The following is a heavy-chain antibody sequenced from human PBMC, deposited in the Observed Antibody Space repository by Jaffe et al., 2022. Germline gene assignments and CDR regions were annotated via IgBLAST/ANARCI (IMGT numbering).Heavy chain of an antibody. D-gene: IGHD3-9*01. CDR3: ARGRLLTGYYVSGYYYYMDV. J-gene: IGHJ6*03. V-gene: IGHV4-34*01. CDR1: GGSFSGYY. Sequence: QVQLQQWGAGLLKPSETLSLTCAVYGGSFSGYYWSWIRQPPGKGLEWIGEINHSGSTNYNPSLKSRVTISVDTSKNQFSLKLSSVTAADTAVYYCARGRLLTGYYVSGYYYYMDVWGKGTTVTVSS. CDR2: INHSGST.